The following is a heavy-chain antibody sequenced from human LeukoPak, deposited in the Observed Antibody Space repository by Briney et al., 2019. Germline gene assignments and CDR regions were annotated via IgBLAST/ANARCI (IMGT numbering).Heavy chain of an antibody. CDR3: AKDWYSTSSYY. D-gene: IGHD2-2*01. V-gene: IGHV3-30*02. CDR2: IRYEGSNK. Sequence: GGSLRLSCAASGFTFSSYGMHWVRQAPGKGLEWVAFIRYEGSNKYYADSVKGRFTISRDNSKNTLYLQMNSLRAEDTAVYYCAKDWYSTSSYYWGQGTLVTVSS. CDR1: GFTFSSYG. J-gene: IGHJ4*02.